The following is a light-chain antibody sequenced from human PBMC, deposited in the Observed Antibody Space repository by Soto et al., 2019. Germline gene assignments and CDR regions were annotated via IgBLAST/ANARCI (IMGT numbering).Light chain of an antibody. Sequence: EIVLTQSPGTLSLSPGERATLSCRASQSVSSSYLDWYQQKPGQAPRLLIYGASSRATAIPDRFSGSGSETDFALKTSRLDPEDFAVYYCEQYGSSPLFSFGPGTKVDIK. V-gene: IGKV3-20*01. CDR3: EQYGSSPLFS. J-gene: IGKJ3*01. CDR1: QSVSSSY. CDR2: GAS.